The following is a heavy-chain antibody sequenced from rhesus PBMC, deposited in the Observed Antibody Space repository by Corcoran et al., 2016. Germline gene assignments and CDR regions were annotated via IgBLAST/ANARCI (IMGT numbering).Heavy chain of an antibody. CDR1: GGSISDYYY. V-gene: IGHV4S7*01. CDR2: IYGGSGRT. CDR3: ARDLGIAAAGTKNY. Sequence: QVQLQESGPGLVKPSETLSLTCAVYGGSISDYYYWSWIRQPPGKGLEWIGQIYGGSGRTYYNPSRKSRGTVSKDTAKNQFSLKLSSVTAADTAVYYCARDLGIAAAGTKNYWGQGVLVTVSS. D-gene: IGHD6-31*01. J-gene: IGHJ4*01.